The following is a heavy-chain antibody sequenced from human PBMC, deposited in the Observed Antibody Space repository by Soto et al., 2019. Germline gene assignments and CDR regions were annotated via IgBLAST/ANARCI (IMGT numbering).Heavy chain of an antibody. V-gene: IGHV2-5*02. J-gene: IGHJ5*02. CDR1: GFSLSTSGQG. CDR3: VHSGDSGKSYGWFDP. CDR2: IYWDDDK. D-gene: IGHD1-26*01. Sequence: SGPTLVNPTQTLTLTCTFSGFSLSTSGQGVGWIRQPPGKALEWLALIYWDDDKLYSPSLKSRLTITQDTSRNQVVLTLANMDHVDTATYYCVHSGDSGKSYGWFDPWGQGTQVTVSS.